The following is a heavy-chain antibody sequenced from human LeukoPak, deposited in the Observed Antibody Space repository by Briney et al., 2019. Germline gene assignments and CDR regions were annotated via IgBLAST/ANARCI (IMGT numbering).Heavy chain of an antibody. V-gene: IGHV3-23*01. Sequence: GGSLRLSCAASGFTFSNYAMTWVRQAPGKGLEWVSGISGSGGNTYYVDSVKGRFTISRDNSKNTLYLQMNSLREEDTALYFCAKNGGGQCYSHLDSWGQGNLVTVSS. D-gene: IGHD2-21*01. CDR3: AKNGGGQCYSHLDS. CDR1: GFTFSNYA. J-gene: IGHJ4*02. CDR2: ISGSGGNT.